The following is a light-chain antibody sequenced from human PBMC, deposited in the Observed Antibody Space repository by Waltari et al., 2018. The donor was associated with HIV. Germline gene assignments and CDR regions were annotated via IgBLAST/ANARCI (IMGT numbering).Light chain of an antibody. CDR2: EVT. V-gene: IGLV2-14*01. CDR3: SSYTSTSTQV. Sequence: QSALTQPASESGSPGQSITIPCSGTSSDVGGYNYVSWYQQHPGKAPKLMIYEVTNRPSGVSNRFSGSKSGNTASLTISGLQPEDEADYYCSSYTSTSTQVFGTGTTVTVL. J-gene: IGLJ1*01. CDR1: SSDVGGYNY.